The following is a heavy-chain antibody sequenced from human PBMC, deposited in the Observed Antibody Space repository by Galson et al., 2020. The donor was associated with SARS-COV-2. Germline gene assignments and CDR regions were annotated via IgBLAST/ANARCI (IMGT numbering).Heavy chain of an antibody. V-gene: IGHV1-69*01. Sequence: KISCKASGGTFSSYAISWVRQAPGQGLEWMGGIIPIFGTANYAQKFQGRVTITADESTSTAYMELSSLRSEDTAVYYCARLGYCSGGSCATLYYYYGMDVWGQGTTVTVSS. CDR2: IIPIFGTA. CDR3: ARLGYCSGGSCATLYYYYGMDV. J-gene: IGHJ6*02. CDR1: GGTFSSYA. D-gene: IGHD2-15*01.